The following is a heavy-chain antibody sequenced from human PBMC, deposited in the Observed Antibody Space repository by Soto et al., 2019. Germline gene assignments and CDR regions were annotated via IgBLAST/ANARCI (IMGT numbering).Heavy chain of an antibody. J-gene: IGHJ5*02. CDR2: IFHSGST. V-gene: IGHV4-4*02. CDR1: GGSITSNNW. Sequence: QVQLQESGPGLVKPSGTLSLTCTVSGGSITSNNWWSWVRQPPGKGLEWIGGIFHSGSTNYNPSLNSRVTISVDKSKNQFSLRLTSVTAADTAVYYCARNFGGFGEGLNWFDPWGQGTLVTVSS. CDR3: ARNFGGFGEGLNWFDP. D-gene: IGHD3-10*01.